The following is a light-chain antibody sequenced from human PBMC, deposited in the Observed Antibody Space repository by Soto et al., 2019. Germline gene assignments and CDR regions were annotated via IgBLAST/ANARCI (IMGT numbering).Light chain of an antibody. CDR1: QSISSNY. V-gene: IGKV3D-20*01. CDR2: DAS. CDR3: QLYGTSPRT. Sequence: EIVLTQSPVTLSLSPGERATLSCGASQSISSNYLAWFQQKPGLAPRLLIYDASSRATGIPDRFSGSGSGTDFTLTITRLEPEDFAVYYCQLYGTSPRTFGQGTRVEIK. J-gene: IGKJ1*01.